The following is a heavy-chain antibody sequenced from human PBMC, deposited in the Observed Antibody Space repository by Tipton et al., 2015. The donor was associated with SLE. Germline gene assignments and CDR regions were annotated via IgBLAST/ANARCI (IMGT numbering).Heavy chain of an antibody. Sequence: TLSLTCSIYGGSFGGYYWSWNRQPQGKGLEWIGEINHGGSTNYNPSLKSRVTISVDTSKNQFSLKLSSVTAADTAVYYCSQAHLWGSYRYASDIWGQGTMVTVSS. CDR3: SQAHLWGSYRYASDI. J-gene: IGHJ3*02. CDR2: INHGGST. CDR1: GGSFGGYY. D-gene: IGHD3-16*02. V-gene: IGHV4-34*01.